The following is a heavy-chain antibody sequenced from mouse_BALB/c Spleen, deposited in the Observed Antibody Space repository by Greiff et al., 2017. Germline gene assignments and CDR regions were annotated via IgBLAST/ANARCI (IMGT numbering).Heavy chain of an antibody. J-gene: IGHJ4*01. CDR1: GYTFTSYY. Sequence: VQLQQPGAELVKPGASVKLSCKASGYTFTSYYMYWVKQRPGQGLEWIGGINPSNGGTNFNEKFKSKATLTVDKSSSTAYMQLSSLTSEDSAVYYCTRSGGSSPYYYAMDYWGQGTSVTVSS. CDR3: TRSGGSSPYYYAMDY. V-gene: IGHV1S81*02. D-gene: IGHD1-1*01. CDR2: INPSNGGT.